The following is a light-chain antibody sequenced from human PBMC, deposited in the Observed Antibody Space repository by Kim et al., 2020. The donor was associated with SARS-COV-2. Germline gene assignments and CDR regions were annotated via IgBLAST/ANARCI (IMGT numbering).Light chain of an antibody. V-gene: IGKV3-20*01. CDR1: QSVSSSY. J-gene: IGKJ2*01. CDR3: HQYGGSPNT. CDR2: GAS. Sequence: LSPGERATLSCSASQSVSSSYLAWYQHKPGQAPRLLIYGASSRATGIPDRFSGSGSGTDFTLTISRLEPEDFAVYYCHQYGGSPNTFGQGTKLEI.